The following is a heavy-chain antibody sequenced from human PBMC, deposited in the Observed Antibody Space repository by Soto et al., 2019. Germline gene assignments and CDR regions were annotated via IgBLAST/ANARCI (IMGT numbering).Heavy chain of an antibody. CDR2: INAGNGNT. D-gene: IGHD2-2*01. J-gene: IGHJ6*02. CDR1: GYTFTSYA. V-gene: IGHV1-3*01. Sequence: EASVKVSCKASGYTFTSYAMHWVRQAPGQRLEWMGWINAGNGNTKYAQKFQGRVTITADESTSTAYMELSSLRSEDTAVYYCARSQGSSTSLEIYYYYYYGMDVWGQGTTVTVSS. CDR3: ARSQGSSTSLEIYYYYYYGMDV.